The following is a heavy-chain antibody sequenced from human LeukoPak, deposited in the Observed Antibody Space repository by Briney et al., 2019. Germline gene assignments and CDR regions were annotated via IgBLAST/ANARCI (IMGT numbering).Heavy chain of an antibody. D-gene: IGHD4-17*01. V-gene: IGHV4-39*07. Sequence: SETLSLTCTVSGVSISSSNSYWGWIRQPPGKGLEWIGIIYHSGSTYYNPSLKSRVTISLDTSKNQFSLKLSSVTAADTAVYYCARGGSLTVTSNLYNYWGQGTLVTVSS. J-gene: IGHJ4*02. CDR2: IYHSGST. CDR3: ARGGSLTVTSNLYNY. CDR1: GVSISSSNSY.